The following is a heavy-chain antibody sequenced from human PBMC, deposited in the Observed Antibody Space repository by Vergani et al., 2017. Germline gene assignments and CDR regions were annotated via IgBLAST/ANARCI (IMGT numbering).Heavy chain of an antibody. CDR3: AKGVLLYCSSTSCYAFDI. D-gene: IGHD2-2*01. CDR2: INGRGGST. Sequence: EVQLLESGGGLVQPGGSLRLSCAASGFPFSSYAMSWVRQAPGKGLEWVSAINGRGGSTYSAASVKGRFTISRDNSKNTLYLQMISLRDADAAVYDCAKGVLLYCSSTSCYAFDIWGQGTMVTVSS. CDR1: GFPFSSYA. V-gene: IGHV3-23*01. J-gene: IGHJ3*02.